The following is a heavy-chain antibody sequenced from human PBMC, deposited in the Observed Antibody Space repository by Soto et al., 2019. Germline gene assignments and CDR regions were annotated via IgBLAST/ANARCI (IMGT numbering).Heavy chain of an antibody. J-gene: IGHJ4*02. CDR3: AKDRVGATTVYYFDY. CDR1: GFTFSSYV. D-gene: IGHD1-26*01. V-gene: IGHV3-23*01. Sequence: EVQLLESGGGLVQPGGSLRLSCAASGFTFSSYVMSWVRQAPGKGLEWVSAISGSGGSTYYADSVKGRFTISRDNSKNTLYLQMNSLRAEDTAVYYCAKDRVGATTVYYFDYWGQGTLVTVSS. CDR2: ISGSGGST.